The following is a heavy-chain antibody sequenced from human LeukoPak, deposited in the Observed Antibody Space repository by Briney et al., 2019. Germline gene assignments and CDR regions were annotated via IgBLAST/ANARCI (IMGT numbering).Heavy chain of an antibody. J-gene: IGHJ5*02. Sequence: TSQTLSLTXTVSGGSISSGSYYWSWIRQPAGKGLEWIGRIYTSGSTNYNPSLKSRVTISVDTSKNQFSLKLSSVTAADTAVYYCARDVEDIVVVPADRGRGRKNWFDPWGQGTLVTASS. CDR1: GGSISSGSYY. CDR2: IYTSGST. V-gene: IGHV4-61*02. CDR3: ARDVEDIVVVPADRGRGRKNWFDP. D-gene: IGHD2-2*01.